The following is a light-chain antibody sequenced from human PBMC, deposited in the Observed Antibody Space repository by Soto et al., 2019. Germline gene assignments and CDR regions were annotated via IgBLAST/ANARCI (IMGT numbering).Light chain of an antibody. J-gene: IGKJ5*01. V-gene: IGKV1-39*01. CDR1: QTIDNH. Sequence: DIQLTQSPSSLSASLGDSVSISCRASQTIDNHLHWYRQKSGKAPEVLIYAASTLRDGVSSRFSGSGYGTEFTLTIYSLQPEDFATYYCQQSSSSPPITFGQGTRLDI. CDR2: AAS. CDR3: QQSSSSPPIT.